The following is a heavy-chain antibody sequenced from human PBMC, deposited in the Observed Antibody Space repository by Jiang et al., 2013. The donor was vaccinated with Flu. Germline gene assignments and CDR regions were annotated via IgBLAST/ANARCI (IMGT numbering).Heavy chain of an antibody. V-gene: IGHV4-59*01. CDR1: GGSISSYY. D-gene: IGHD4-17*01. Sequence: SLTCTVPGGSISSYYWSWIRQPPGKGLEWIGYIYYSGSTNYNPSLKSRVTISVDTSKHQFSLKLSSVTAADTAVYYCATGSFNYGDYVYYYYGMDVWGQGTTVTVSS. CDR3: ATGSFNYGDYVYYYYGMDV. J-gene: IGHJ6*02. CDR2: IYYSGST.